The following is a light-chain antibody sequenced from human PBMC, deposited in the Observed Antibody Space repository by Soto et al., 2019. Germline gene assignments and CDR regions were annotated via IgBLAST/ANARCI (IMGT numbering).Light chain of an antibody. CDR1: NSDVGHFNS. CDR2: EVT. Sequence: QSVLAQPASVSGSPGQSITISCTGTNSDVGHFNSVSWYQQHPGKAPKLLIYEVTTRPSGVSSRFSGSKSDNTASLTISGLQAEDEAHYYCSSYTSMSIQVIFGGGTKVTVL. CDR3: SSYTSMSIQVI. V-gene: IGLV2-14*01. J-gene: IGLJ2*01.